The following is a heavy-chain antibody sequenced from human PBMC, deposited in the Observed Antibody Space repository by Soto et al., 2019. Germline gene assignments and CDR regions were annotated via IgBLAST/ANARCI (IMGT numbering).Heavy chain of an antibody. J-gene: IGHJ4*02. D-gene: IGHD3-10*01. CDR1: GFTFSSYG. CDR2: ISYDGSNK. Sequence: PGGSLRLSCAASGFTFSSYGMHWVRQAPGKGLEWVAVISYDGSNKYYADSVKGRFTISRDNSKNTLYLQMNSLRAEDTAVYYCAKDLRGYRPGSPPDGSGSYYTTAFDYWGQGTLVTVSS. CDR3: AKDLRGYRPGSPPDGSGSYYTTAFDY. V-gene: IGHV3-30*18.